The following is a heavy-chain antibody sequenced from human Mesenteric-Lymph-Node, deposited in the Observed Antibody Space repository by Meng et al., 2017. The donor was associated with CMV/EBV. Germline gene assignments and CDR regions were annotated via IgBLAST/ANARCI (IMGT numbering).Heavy chain of an antibody. CDR2: FSGYDGVS. CDR3: AKERERWLQYYYFDS. CDR1: GYTFSDYV. V-gene: IGHV3-23*01. Sequence: SCKASGYTFSDYVMTWVRQAPGKGLEWVSSFSGYDGVSYYADSVKGRFTISRDNSKNTLFLQMSSLRAEDTAIYYCAKERERWLQYYYFDSWGQGTLVTVSS. J-gene: IGHJ4*02. D-gene: IGHD5-24*01.